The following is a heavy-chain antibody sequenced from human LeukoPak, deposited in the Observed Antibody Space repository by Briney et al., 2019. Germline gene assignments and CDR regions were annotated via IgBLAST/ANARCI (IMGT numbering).Heavy chain of an antibody. Sequence: SQTLSLTCTVSGGSISSGDYYWSWIRQHPGKGLEWIGYIYYSGSTYYNPSLKSRVTISVDTSKNQFSLKLSSVTAADTAVYYCARGSSGYSDYFDYWGQGTLVTVSS. V-gene: IGHV4-31*03. CDR3: ARGSSGYSDYFDY. CDR2: IYYSGST. J-gene: IGHJ4*02. D-gene: IGHD3-22*01. CDR1: GGSISSGDYY.